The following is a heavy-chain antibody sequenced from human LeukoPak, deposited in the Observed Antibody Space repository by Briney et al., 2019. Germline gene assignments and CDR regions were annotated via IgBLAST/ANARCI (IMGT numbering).Heavy chain of an antibody. Sequence: ASVKVSCKASGFTFTSSAMQWVRQARGQRLEWIGWIVVGSGNTNYAQKFQERVTITRDMSTSTAYMELSSLRSEDTAVYYCASAYYDFWSGYYYFDYWGQGTLVTVSS. CDR1: GFTFTSSA. J-gene: IGHJ4*02. CDR2: IVVGSGNT. CDR3: ASAYYDFWSGYYYFDY. V-gene: IGHV1-58*02. D-gene: IGHD3-3*01.